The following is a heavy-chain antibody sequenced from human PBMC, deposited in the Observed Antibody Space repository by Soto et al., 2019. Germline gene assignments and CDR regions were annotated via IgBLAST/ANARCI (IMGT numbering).Heavy chain of an antibody. CDR3: ARDPIGLNYYYSAMDV. J-gene: IGHJ6*02. V-gene: IGHV3-72*01. CDR1: GFTLSAHF. Sequence: GGSLRLSCVVSGFTLSAHFIDWVRQAPGKGLEWVGRTRNKAHSYTTEYAASVNGRFTISRDDSKNSLYLQMNSLTTEDTAVYYCARDPIGLNYYYSAMDVWGQGTTVTVSS. CDR2: TRNKAHSYTT.